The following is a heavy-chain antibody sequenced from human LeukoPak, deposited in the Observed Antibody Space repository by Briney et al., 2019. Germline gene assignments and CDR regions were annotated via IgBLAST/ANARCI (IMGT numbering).Heavy chain of an antibody. CDR1: GGSFSGYY. Sequence: SQTLSLTCAVYGGSFSGYYWSWIRQPPGKGLEWIGEINHSGSTNYNPSLKSRVTLSVDTSKNQFSLKLSSVTAADTAVYYCARSYYYDSSDYLYWGQGTLVTVSS. D-gene: IGHD3-22*01. CDR2: INHSGST. V-gene: IGHV4-34*01. J-gene: IGHJ4*02. CDR3: ARSYYYDSSDYLY.